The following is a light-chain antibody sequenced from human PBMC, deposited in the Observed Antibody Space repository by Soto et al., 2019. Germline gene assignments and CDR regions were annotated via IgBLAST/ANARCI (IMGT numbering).Light chain of an antibody. J-gene: IGKJ1*01. V-gene: IGKV3-15*01. CDR2: GAS. CDR3: QHYNNWPRT. Sequence: MTQSPATLSVSPGERATLSCRASQSVSSNLAWYQQKPGQAPRLLIYGASTRPTGIPARFSGSGSGTEFTLTISSLQSEDFAVYYCQHYNNWPRTFGQGTKVEIK. CDR1: QSVSSN.